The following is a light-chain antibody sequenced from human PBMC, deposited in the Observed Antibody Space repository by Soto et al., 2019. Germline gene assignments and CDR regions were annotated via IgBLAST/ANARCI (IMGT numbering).Light chain of an antibody. CDR2: EVS. J-gene: IGLJ2*01. CDR1: SSDVGGYNY. Sequence: QSVLTQPASVSGSPGQSITISCTGTSSDVGGYNYVSWYQQHPGKAPKLMIYEVSNRPSGVSNRFSGSKSGNTASLTISGLQAEDEADYYCSSYTSSSTPPVVFGGGTKL. V-gene: IGLV2-14*01. CDR3: SSYTSSSTPPVV.